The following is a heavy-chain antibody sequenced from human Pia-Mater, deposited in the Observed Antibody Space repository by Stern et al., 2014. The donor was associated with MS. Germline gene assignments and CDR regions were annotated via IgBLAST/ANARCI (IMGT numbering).Heavy chain of an antibody. D-gene: IGHD6-13*01. Sequence: QLVQSGGGVVQPGRSLRLSCAASGFSFSRYAMHWVRQAPGKGLEWVALIWYDGSNPYYADSVTGRFTISRDNFKNTLYLQMNSLRAEGTAVYYCASAYSSSHYYFDYWGQGTLVTVSS. CDR2: IWYDGSNP. CDR3: ASAYSSSHYYFDY. CDR1: GFSFSRYA. J-gene: IGHJ4*02. V-gene: IGHV3-33*01.